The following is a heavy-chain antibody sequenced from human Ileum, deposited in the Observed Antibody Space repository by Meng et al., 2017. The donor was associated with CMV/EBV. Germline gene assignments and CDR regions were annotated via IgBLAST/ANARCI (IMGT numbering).Heavy chain of an antibody. CDR2: ISGYNSNT. J-gene: IGHJ4*01. Sequence: QVQLVQSGAEVKKPGASVKVSCKAFGYTFTDYAITWVRQAPGQGLEWMGWISGYNSNTKYAQKFQGRVTMTTDTSTTTVYMELRNLRYDDTAVYYCARDGYYPSRVFDYWGLGTLVTVSS. D-gene: IGHD2-2*03. V-gene: IGHV1-18*01. CDR3: ARDGYYPSRVFDY. CDR1: GYTFTDYA.